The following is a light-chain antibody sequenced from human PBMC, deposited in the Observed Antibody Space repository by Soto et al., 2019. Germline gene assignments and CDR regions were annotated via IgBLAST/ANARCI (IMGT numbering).Light chain of an antibody. CDR2: GAS. J-gene: IGKJ1*01. CDR3: QQYNDWPPWT. V-gene: IGKV3-15*01. CDR1: QSVGSN. Sequence: EIVMTQSPATLSVSPGERATLSCRASQSVGSNLAWYQQKPGQAPRLIIYGASTRATGIPVRFSGSESGTEYTLTITSLQSEDSAVYFCQQYNDWPPWTFGQGTKVEIK.